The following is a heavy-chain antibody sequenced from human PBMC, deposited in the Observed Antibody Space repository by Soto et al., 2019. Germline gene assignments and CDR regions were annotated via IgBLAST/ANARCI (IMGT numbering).Heavy chain of an antibody. CDR2: FHYGEST. D-gene: IGHD2-2*01. Sequence: SETLSLTCIVSGGSISRSPYSWGWIRQPPGEGLEWIATFHYGESTHYNPSLESRVTVSVDTSQNHFSLKVSSVTVADTAVYYCARLGGFCSSTNCYGYYAMDVWGQGTTVTVSS. V-gene: IGHV4-39*02. J-gene: IGHJ6*02. CDR1: GGSISRSPYS. CDR3: ARLGGFCSSTNCYGYYAMDV.